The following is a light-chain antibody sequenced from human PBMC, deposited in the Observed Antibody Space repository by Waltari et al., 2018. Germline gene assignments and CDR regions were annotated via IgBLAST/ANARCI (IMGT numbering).Light chain of an antibody. V-gene: IGLV3-1*01. Sequence: SYVLTQPPSVSVSPGQTASIPCSGDKLGHKYACWYQQKPGQSPVLVIYQDNKRPSGIPERFSGSNSGNTATLTISETQAVDEADYYCQAWDNSAVVFGGGTKLTVL. CDR2: QDN. CDR3: QAWDNSAVV. CDR1: KLGHKY. J-gene: IGLJ2*01.